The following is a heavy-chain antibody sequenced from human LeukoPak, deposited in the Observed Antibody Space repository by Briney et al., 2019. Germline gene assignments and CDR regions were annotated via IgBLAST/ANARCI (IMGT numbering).Heavy chain of an antibody. CDR3: ARDVGPCDY. CDR1: GFTFSTYA. CDR2: IIGNAATT. V-gene: IGHV3-23*01. Sequence: GGSLRLSCTASGFTFSTYAMNWVRQAPGKGLQWVSLIIGNAATTAYADSVKGRFTISRDNSKNTLYLQMNSLRVEDTAIYYCARDVGPCDYWGQGTLVTVSS. D-gene: IGHD1-26*01. J-gene: IGHJ4*02.